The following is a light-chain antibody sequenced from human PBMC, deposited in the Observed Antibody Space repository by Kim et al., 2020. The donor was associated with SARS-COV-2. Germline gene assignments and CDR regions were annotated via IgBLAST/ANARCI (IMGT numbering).Light chain of an antibody. V-gene: IGKV1-39*01. CDR3: QQSYVTPLFT. CDR2: AAS. J-gene: IGKJ3*01. Sequence: DIQMTQSPSSLSASVGDRVTITCRASQNIDNFLNWYQQKPGKAPSLLIYAASSLRSGVPSKFSGSGSGTDFTLTISSLQPEDVATYYCQQSYVTPLFTFGPGTKVDIK. CDR1: QNIDNF.